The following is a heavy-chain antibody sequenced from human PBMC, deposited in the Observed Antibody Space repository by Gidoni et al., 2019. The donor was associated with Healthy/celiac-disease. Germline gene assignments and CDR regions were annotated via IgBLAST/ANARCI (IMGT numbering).Heavy chain of an antibody. Sequence: APGKGLEWVSAISGSGGSTYYADSVKARFTISRDNSKNTLYLQMNSLRAEDTAVYYCAKDLIAAGGYWGQGTLVTVSS. D-gene: IGHD6-13*01. J-gene: IGHJ4*02. V-gene: IGHV3-23*01. CDR3: AKDLIAAGGY. CDR2: ISGSGGST.